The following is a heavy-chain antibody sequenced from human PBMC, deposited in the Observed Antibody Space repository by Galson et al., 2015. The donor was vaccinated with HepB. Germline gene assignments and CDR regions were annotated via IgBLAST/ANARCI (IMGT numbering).Heavy chain of an antibody. J-gene: IGHJ6*02. CDR1: GGTFSSYA. D-gene: IGHD6-13*01. Sequence: SVKVSCKASGGTFSSYAISWVRQAPGQGLEWMGGIIPIFGTANYAQKFQGRGTITADESTSTAYMELSSLRSEDTAVYYCAREGSSPTAGMDVWGQGTTVTASS. V-gene: IGHV1-69*13. CDR2: IIPIFGTA. CDR3: AREGSSPTAGMDV.